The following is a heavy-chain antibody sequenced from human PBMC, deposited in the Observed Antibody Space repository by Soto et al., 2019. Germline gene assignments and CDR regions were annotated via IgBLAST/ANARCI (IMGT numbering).Heavy chain of an antibody. D-gene: IGHD2-21*02. CDR1: GGSFSSYF. CDR3: ARGTVVTAAPDAFDI. Sequence: SYTLSLTCAVYGGSFSSYFWSWIRQPTGKGLEWIGEINHSGGTNYNPSLKSRVTISVDTSKNQFSLKLSSVTAADTAVYYCARGTVVTAAPDAFDIWGQGTMVTVSS. J-gene: IGHJ3*02. CDR2: INHSGGT. V-gene: IGHV4-34*01.